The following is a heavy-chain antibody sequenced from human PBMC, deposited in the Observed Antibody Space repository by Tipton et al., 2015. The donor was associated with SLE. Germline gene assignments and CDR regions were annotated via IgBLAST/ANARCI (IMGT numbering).Heavy chain of an antibody. V-gene: IGHV1-18*01. J-gene: IGHJ5*02. CDR1: GYTFTNYG. CDR3: ARGGLYSNNGWFDP. CDR2: ISPYNGNT. Sequence: QLVQSGAEVKKPGASVKVSCKASGYTFTNYGINWVRQAPGQGLEWMGWISPYNGNTNYAQKLQGRVTMTTDTSTSTVYMELRSLRSDDTAVYYCARGGLYSNNGWFDPWGQGTLVTVSS. D-gene: IGHD4-11*01.